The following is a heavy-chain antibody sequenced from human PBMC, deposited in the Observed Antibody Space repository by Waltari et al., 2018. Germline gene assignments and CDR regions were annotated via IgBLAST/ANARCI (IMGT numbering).Heavy chain of an antibody. CDR2: SDSSGST. CDR3: ARLMTTVTQGWFDP. CDR1: GGSISSYY. J-gene: IGHJ5*02. Sequence: QVQLQESGPGLVKPSETLSLTCTVSGGSISSYYWSWIRQPPGKGLEWIGYSDSSGSTNYNPTLKSRVTISEDTSKNQFSRKLSSVTAADTAVYYCARLMTTVTQGWFDPWGQGTLVTVSS. D-gene: IGHD4-17*01. V-gene: IGHV4-4*09.